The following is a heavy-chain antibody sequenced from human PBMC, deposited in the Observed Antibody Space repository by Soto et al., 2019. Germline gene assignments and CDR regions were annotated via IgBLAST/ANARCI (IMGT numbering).Heavy chain of an antibody. CDR3: ARQYSSGWSAHSFFDY. CDR1: GGSISSSSYY. Sequence: QLQLQESGPGLVKPSETLSLTCTVSGGSISSSSYYWGWIRQPPGKGLEWIGSIYYSGSTYYNPSLKSRVPISVETSKNQFSLKLSSVTAADTAVYYCARQYSSGWSAHSFFDYWGQGTLVTVSS. D-gene: IGHD6-19*01. J-gene: IGHJ4*02. V-gene: IGHV4-39*01. CDR2: IYYSGST.